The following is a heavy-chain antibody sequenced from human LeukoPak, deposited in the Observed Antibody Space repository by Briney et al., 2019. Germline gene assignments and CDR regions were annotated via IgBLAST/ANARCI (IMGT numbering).Heavy chain of an antibody. J-gene: IGHJ4*02. Sequence: GASVKVSCKASGYTFTVNYMHWVRQAPGQGLEWMGWINPNSGGTNYAQKFQGRVTMTRDTSISTAYMELSRLRSDDTAVYYCARDRGDYYDSSGPFDYWGQGTLVTVSS. CDR3: ARDRGDYYDSSGPFDY. D-gene: IGHD3-22*01. CDR1: GYTFTVNY. CDR2: INPNSGGT. V-gene: IGHV1-2*02.